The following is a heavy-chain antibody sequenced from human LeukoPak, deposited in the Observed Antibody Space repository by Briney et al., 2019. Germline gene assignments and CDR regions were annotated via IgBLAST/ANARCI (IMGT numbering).Heavy chain of an antibody. J-gene: IGHJ5*02. CDR2: ISGSGGST. CDR3: ARPLWSGSYYSDP. CDR1: GFTFSSYA. D-gene: IGHD3-10*01. Sequence: PGGSLRLSCAASGFTFSSYAMSWVRQAPGRGLEWVSAISGSGGSTYYADSVKGRFTISRDNSKNTLYLQMNSLRAEDTAVYYCARPLWSGSYYSDPRGQGTLVTVSS. V-gene: IGHV3-23*01.